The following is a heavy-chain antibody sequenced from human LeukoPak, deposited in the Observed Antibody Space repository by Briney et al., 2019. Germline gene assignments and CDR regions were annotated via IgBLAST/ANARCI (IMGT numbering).Heavy chain of an antibody. CDR2: IRTKAYGGTT. D-gene: IGHD3-10*01. Sequence: GRSLRLSCTASGFTFGDYAMSWFRQAPGKGLEWVGFIRTKAYGGTTEYAASVKGRFTISRHDSKSIAYLQMNSLKTEDTAVYYCTREFTITRGDDYWGQGTLVTVSS. CDR3: TREFTITRGDDY. V-gene: IGHV3-49*03. CDR1: GFTFGDYA. J-gene: IGHJ4*02.